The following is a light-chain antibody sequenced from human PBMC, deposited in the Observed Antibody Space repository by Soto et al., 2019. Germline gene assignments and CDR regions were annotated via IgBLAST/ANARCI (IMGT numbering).Light chain of an antibody. Sequence: QSALTQPASVSGSPGQSITISCTGTSSDFGGYKSVSWYQQHPGEAPKLLIYEVTNRPSGVSNRFSGSKSGNTASLAISGLQAEDEADYYCSSYTSSSTVIFGGGTKVTVL. J-gene: IGLJ2*01. CDR1: SSDFGGYKS. CDR3: SSYTSSSTVI. V-gene: IGLV2-14*01. CDR2: EVT.